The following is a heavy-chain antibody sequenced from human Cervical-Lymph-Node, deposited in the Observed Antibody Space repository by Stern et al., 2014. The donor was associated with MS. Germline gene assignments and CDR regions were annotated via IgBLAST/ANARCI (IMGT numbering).Heavy chain of an antibody. CDR2: IYSSGST. V-gene: IGHV4-4*07. Sequence: QVQLQESGPGLVKPSETLSLTCTVSGDSVSSYYWSWIRQPAGKGLEWIGRIYSSGSTNHNPSLKSRVIMSVDTSKNQLSLNLSSVTAADTAVYYCARDLNSRSSAAWGQGTLVTVSS. J-gene: IGHJ4*02. CDR3: ARDLNSRSSAA. D-gene: IGHD3-16*01. CDR1: GDSVSSYY.